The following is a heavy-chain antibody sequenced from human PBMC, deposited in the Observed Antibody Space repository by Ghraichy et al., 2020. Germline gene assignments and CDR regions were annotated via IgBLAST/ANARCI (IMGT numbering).Heavy chain of an antibody. D-gene: IGHD4/OR15-4a*01. CDR3: ARGETVLRSYFDY. Sequence: SVKVSCKASGGIFSSYTFGWVRQAPGQGLEWMGGIIPIFATPKYSQKFQGRVTITADESTSTTYMELSSLTSEDTAIYFCARGETVLRSYFDYWGQGTLVTGSS. V-gene: IGHV1-69*13. CDR2: IIPIFATP. J-gene: IGHJ4*02. CDR1: GGIFSSYT.